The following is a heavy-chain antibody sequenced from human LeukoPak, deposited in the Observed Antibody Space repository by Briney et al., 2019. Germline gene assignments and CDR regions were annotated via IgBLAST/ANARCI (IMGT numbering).Heavy chain of an antibody. J-gene: IGHJ5*02. Sequence: PPGGSLRLSCAASGFTFSSYWMSWVRQAPGKGLEWVANIKQDGSEKYYVDSVKGRFTISRDNAKNSLYLQMNSLRAEDTAVYYCARDATTEAYWFDPWGQGTLVTVSS. D-gene: IGHD4-17*01. V-gene: IGHV3-7*01. CDR3: ARDATTEAYWFDP. CDR1: GFTFSSYW. CDR2: IKQDGSEK.